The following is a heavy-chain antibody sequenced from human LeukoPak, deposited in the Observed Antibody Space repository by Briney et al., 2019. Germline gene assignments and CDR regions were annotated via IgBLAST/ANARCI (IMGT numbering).Heavy chain of an antibody. CDR1: GFTFSSFA. V-gene: IGHV3-23*01. CDR2: ISGSGDTT. D-gene: IGHD1-26*01. CDR3: AKGRGSANSGSNY. Sequence: PGGSLRLSCAASGFTFSSFAMSWVRQAPGKGLQWVSAISGSGDTTYYEDSVKGRFTISRDNSKNTLYLQMNSLSAEDTAVYYCAKGRGSANSGSNYWGQGTLVTVSS. J-gene: IGHJ4*02.